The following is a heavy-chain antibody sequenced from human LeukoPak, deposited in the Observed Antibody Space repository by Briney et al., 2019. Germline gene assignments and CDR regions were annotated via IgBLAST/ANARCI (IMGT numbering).Heavy chain of an antibody. J-gene: IGHJ6*03. Sequence: ASVKVSCKASGYTFTSYDINWVRQATGQRLEWMGWMNPNSGNTGYAQKFQGRVTITRNTSISTAYMELSSLRSEDTAVYYCARAHYDFWSGLSYYYMDVWGKGTTVTVSS. CDR2: MNPNSGNT. D-gene: IGHD3-3*01. V-gene: IGHV1-8*03. CDR3: ARAHYDFWSGLSYYYMDV. CDR1: GYTFTSYD.